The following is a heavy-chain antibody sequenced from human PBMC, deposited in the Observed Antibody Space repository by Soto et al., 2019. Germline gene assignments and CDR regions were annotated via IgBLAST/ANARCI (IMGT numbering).Heavy chain of an antibody. J-gene: IGHJ6*02. CDR1: GYTFTSYG. CDR3: ARDGYSSGWNNYYGMDV. CDR2: ISAYNGNT. V-gene: IGHV1-18*01. Sequence: ASVKVSGKASGYTFTSYGISCVRQAPGQWLEWMGWISAYNGNTNYAQKLQGRVTMTTDTSTSTAYMELRSLRSDDTAVYYCARDGYSSGWNNYYGMDVWGQGTTVTVSS. D-gene: IGHD6-19*01.